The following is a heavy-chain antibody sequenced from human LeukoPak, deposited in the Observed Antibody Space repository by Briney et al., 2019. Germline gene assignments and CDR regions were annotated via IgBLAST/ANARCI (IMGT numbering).Heavy chain of an antibody. CDR3: ARVDYYDSSGYYSYYYGMDV. D-gene: IGHD3-22*01. J-gene: IGHJ6*02. CDR1: GYTFTSYG. CDR2: ISAYNGNT. Sequence: ASVKVSCKASGYTFTSYGISWVRQAPGQGLEWMGWISAYNGNTNYAQKLQGRVTMTTDTSTSTAYMELRSLRSDDTAVYYCARVDYYDSSGYYSYYYGMDVWGQGTTVTVSS. V-gene: IGHV1-18*01.